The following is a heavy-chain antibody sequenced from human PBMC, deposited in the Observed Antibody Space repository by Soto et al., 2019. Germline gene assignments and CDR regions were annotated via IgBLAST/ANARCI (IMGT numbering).Heavy chain of an antibody. J-gene: IGHJ3*02. V-gene: IGHV1-46*01. Sequence: QVQLVQSGAEVKKPGASVHISCKASGYAFTSYFMHWVRQAPGQGLEWMGMINPSGGSTSYAQKFQGIVTVTRDTPTTTVYMELSSLRSEDTAVYYCARGKSSSWYDAFDIWGQGTMVTVSS. CDR1: GYAFTSYF. CDR3: ARGKSSSWYDAFDI. D-gene: IGHD6-13*01. CDR2: INPSGGST.